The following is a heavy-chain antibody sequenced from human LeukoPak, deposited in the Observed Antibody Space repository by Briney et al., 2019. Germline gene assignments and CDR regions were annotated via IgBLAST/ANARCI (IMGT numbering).Heavy chain of an antibody. J-gene: IGHJ6*03. CDR3: AKEYCSSSRCYYYYMDV. CDR2: ISGSGGST. CDR1: GITFSDYA. V-gene: IGHV3-23*01. Sequence: PGGSLRLSCAASGITFSDYAMYWVRQAPGKGLQWVSTISGSGGSTYYADSVKGRFTISRDNSKNTLYLQMNSLRAEDTAIYYCAKEYCSSSRCYYYYMDVWGKGTTVTVSS. D-gene: IGHD2-2*01.